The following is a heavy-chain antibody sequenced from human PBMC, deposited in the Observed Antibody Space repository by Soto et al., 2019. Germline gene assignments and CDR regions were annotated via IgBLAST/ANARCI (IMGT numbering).Heavy chain of an antibody. V-gene: IGHV3-33*01. CDR2: IWYDGSNK. D-gene: IGHD6-13*01. CDR1: GFTFSSYG. Sequence: GGSLRLSCAASGFTFSSYGMHWVRQAPGKGLEWVAVIWYDGSNKYYADSVKGRFTISRDNSKNTLYLQMNSLRAEDTAVYYCARGQLRRTYSSTEGPWGQGTLVTVSS. CDR3: ARGQLRRTYSSTEGP. J-gene: IGHJ5*02.